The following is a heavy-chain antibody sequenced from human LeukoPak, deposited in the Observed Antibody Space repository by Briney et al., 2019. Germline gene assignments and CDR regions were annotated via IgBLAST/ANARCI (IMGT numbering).Heavy chain of an antibody. V-gene: IGHV3-33*08. CDR2: IWYDGSNK. CDR1: GFTFNNYG. Sequence: GGSLRLSCAASGFTFNNYGMHWVRQAPGKGLEWVAVIWYDGSNKYYADSVKGRFTISRDNSKNTLYLQMNSLGAEDTAVYYCAGDGSSWGQGTLVTVSS. CDR3: AGDGSS. J-gene: IGHJ4*02. D-gene: IGHD6-13*01.